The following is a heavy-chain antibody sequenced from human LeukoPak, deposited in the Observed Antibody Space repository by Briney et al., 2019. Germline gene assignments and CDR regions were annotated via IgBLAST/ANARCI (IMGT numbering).Heavy chain of an antibody. CDR1: GYMFAAYY. D-gene: IGHD3-10*01. J-gene: IGHJ4*02. V-gene: IGHV1-2*02. CDR2: INPNSGGT. Sequence: APVKVSCKASGYMFAAYYINWVRQSPGLGLEWLGWINPNSGGTNYAQRFQGRVTMTSDTSTSTAYLELNGLRSDDTAVYFCARLNSGNLRGILYWGQGSLVTVSS. CDR3: ARLNSGNLRGILY.